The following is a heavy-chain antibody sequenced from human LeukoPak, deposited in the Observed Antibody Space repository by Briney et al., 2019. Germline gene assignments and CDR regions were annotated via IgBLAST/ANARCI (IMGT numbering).Heavy chain of an antibody. CDR2: IIGDGSRT. D-gene: IGHD3-3*01. CDR1: GFTSSSYW. V-gene: IGHV3-74*01. J-gene: IGHJ6*03. Sequence: GRSLRLSCAASGFTSSSYWMHWVRQAPGKGLVWVSRIIGDGSRTTDADSVKGRFTISRDNAKNSLYLQMNSLRAEDTAVYYCSKGAAGGGGVTNYYYYYMDVWGKGTTVTVSS. CDR3: SKGAAGGGGVTNYYYYYMDV.